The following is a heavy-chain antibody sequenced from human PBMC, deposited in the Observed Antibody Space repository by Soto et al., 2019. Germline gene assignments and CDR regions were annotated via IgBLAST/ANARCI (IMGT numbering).Heavy chain of an antibody. V-gene: IGHV1-69*13. Sequence: SVKVSCKSSGCTFSSYAISCVRQAPGQGLEWMGGIIPIFGTVNYAQKFQGRVTITADESTSTAYMELSSLRSEDTAVYYCARHDCISSSCYYYYYYGMDVWGQGTTVTVSS. CDR1: GCTFSSYA. J-gene: IGHJ6*02. CDR2: IIPIFGTV. D-gene: IGHD2-2*01. CDR3: ARHDCISSSCYYYYYYGMDV.